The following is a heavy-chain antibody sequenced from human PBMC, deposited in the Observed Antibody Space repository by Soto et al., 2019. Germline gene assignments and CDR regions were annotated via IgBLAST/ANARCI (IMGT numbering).Heavy chain of an antibody. CDR1: GVSISSYY. CDR2: IYYSGST. V-gene: IGHV4-59*08. CDR3: ARHQEGDFWSGYYSSFSLSPYYMDV. D-gene: IGHD3-3*01. J-gene: IGHJ6*03. Sequence: SETLSLTCTVSGVSISSYYWSWIRQPPGKGLEWIGYIYYSGSTNYNPSLKSRVTISVDTSKNQFSLKLSSVTAADTAVYYCARHQEGDFWSGYYSSFSLSPYYMDVWGKGTTVTVSS.